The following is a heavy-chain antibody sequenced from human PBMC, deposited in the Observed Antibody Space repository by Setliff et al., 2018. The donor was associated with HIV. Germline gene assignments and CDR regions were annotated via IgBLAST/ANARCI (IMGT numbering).Heavy chain of an antibody. CDR2: FDPEDGET. CDR1: GYTLTELS. D-gene: IGHD6-13*01. V-gene: IGHV1-24*01. J-gene: IGHJ1*01. CDR3: VTDPGYSSTWYSESFQH. Sequence: AASVKVSCKISGYTLTELSIHWVRQAPGKGLEWMANFDPEDGETFYAQKFQGRLTMTEDTSTDTAHMELSSLRSDDTAMYYCVTDPGYSSTWYSESFQHWGQGTVVTVSS.